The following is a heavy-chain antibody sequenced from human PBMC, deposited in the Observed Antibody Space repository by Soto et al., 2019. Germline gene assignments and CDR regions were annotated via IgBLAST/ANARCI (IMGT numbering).Heavy chain of an antibody. D-gene: IGHD3-10*01. CDR2: IYWNDDK. CDR1: GFSLSTSGVG. V-gene: IGHV2-5*01. J-gene: IGHJ4*02. Sequence: SGPTLVKPTQTLTLTCTFSGFSLSTSGVGVGWIRQPPGKALEWLALIYWNDDKRYSPSLKSRLTITKDTSKNPVVLTMTNMDPVDTATYYCAHSPLPPPTYGSGSYYDYWGQGTLVTVSS. CDR3: AHSPLPPPTYGSGSYYDY.